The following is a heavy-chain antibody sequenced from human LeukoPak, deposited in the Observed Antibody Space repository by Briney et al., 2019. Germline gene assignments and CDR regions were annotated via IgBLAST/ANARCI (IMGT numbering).Heavy chain of an antibody. CDR1: GFTFSGSA. CDR3: TRLYDSGFDY. D-gene: IGHD3-10*01. Sequence: GGSLRLSWAPCGFTFSGSAMHWVRQASGKGLEWVGRIRSKGNNYATAYAASVKGRFTISRDDSKNTAYLQMNSLKTEDTAVYYCTRLYDSGFDYWGQGTLVTVSS. V-gene: IGHV3-73*01. J-gene: IGHJ4*02. CDR2: IRSKGNNYAT.